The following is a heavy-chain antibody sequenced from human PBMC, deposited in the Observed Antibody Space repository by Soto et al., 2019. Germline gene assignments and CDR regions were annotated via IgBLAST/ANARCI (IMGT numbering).Heavy chain of an antibody. J-gene: IGHJ4*02. D-gene: IGHD2-15*01. CDR2: IYYSGST. CDR1: GGSISSGGYY. Sequence: QVQLQESGPGLVKPSQTLSLTCTVSGGSISSGGYYWSWIRQHPGKGLEWIGYIYYSGSTYYNPSLKSRVTISVDTSKNQFSLKLSSVTAADTAVYYCARVCCSGGSCFEIDYWGQGTLVTVSS. CDR3: ARVCCSGGSCFEIDY. V-gene: IGHV4-31*03.